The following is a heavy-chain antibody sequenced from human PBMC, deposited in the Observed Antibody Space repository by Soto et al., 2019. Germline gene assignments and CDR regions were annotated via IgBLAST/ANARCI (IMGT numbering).Heavy chain of an antibody. Sequence: QVQLQESGPGLVKPSETLSLTCTVSGGSISSYYWSWIRQPPGKGLEWIGYIYYSGSTNYNPSLKSRVTISVDTSKNQFSLKLSSVTAADTAVYYCARVYGSGSYSTFDYWGQGTLVTVSS. CDR3: ARVYGSGSYSTFDY. CDR2: IYYSGST. CDR1: GGSISSYY. V-gene: IGHV4-59*01. D-gene: IGHD3-10*01. J-gene: IGHJ4*02.